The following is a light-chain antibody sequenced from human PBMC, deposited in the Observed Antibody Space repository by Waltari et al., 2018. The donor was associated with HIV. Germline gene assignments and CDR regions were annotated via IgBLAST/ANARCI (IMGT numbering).Light chain of an antibody. CDR2: DVN. Sequence: QSALSQPASVSASPGQSVAISCSGSASDIGRYNYVSWYQQHPDIVPTLILFDVNNRPSGISDRFSGSKSGTTASLTISTVRTDDEADYYCASYTVNSTGVFGTGTKLSVL. CDR1: ASDIGRYNY. J-gene: IGLJ1*01. CDR3: ASYTVNSTGV. V-gene: IGLV2-14*03.